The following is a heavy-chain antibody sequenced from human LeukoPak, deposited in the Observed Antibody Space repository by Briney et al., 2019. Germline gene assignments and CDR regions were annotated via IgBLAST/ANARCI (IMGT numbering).Heavy chain of an antibody. CDR3: AGHDGGSYYFDY. D-gene: IGHD1-26*01. CDR1: GGSISSYY. J-gene: IGHJ4*02. V-gene: IGHV4-59*08. CDR2: IYYSGST. Sequence: SETLSLTCTVSGGSISSYYWSWIRQPPGKGLEWIGYIYYSGSTNYNPSLKSRVTISVDTSKNQFSLKLSSVIAADTAVYYCAGHDGGSYYFDYWGQGTLVTVSS.